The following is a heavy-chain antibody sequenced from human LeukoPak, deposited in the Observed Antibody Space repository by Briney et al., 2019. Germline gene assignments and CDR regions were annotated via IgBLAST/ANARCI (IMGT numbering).Heavy chain of an antibody. J-gene: IGHJ4*02. CDR1: GGSISSSSYY. V-gene: IGHV4-39*07. D-gene: IGHD2-21*01. CDR2: IYYSGST. Sequence: RSSETLSLTCTVSGGSISSSSYYWGWIRQPPGKGLEWIGSIYYSGSTYYNPSLKSRVTISVDTSKNQFSLKPSSVTAADTAVYYCARDSYSMDYWGQGTLLTVSS. CDR3: ARDSYSMDY.